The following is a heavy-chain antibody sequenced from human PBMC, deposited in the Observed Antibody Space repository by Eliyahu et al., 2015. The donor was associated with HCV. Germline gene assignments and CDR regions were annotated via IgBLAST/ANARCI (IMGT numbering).Heavy chain of an antibody. J-gene: IGHJ6*02. CDR1: GFXFGXYA. D-gene: IGHD2-2*01. Sequence: QVQLVESGGGVVQPGRSLSXSCAASGFXFGXYAXHWVRQAPGKGLEWVAFIXYDGSXEFYADFVKGRFTISRDNSKNTLSLQMNSLNTEDTAVYYCVRDRRYQLLFLLFYYGMDVWGQGTTVTVSS. V-gene: IGHV3-30*03. CDR3: VRDRRYQLLFLLFYYGMDV. CDR2: IXYDGSXE.